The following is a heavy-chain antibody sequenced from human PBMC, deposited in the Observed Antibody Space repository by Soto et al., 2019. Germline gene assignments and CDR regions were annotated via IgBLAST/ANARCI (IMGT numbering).Heavy chain of an antibody. D-gene: IGHD6-6*01. CDR2: ISYDGSNK. CDR1: GFTFSSYG. J-gene: IGHJ4*02. V-gene: IGHV3-30*03. Sequence: QVQLVESGGGVVQPGRSLRLSCAASGFTFSSYGMHWVRQAPGKGLEWVAVISYDGSNKYYADSVKGRFTISRDNSKNTLYLQMNSLRAEDTAVYYCARDVRLEYSSSKSGYFDYWGQGTLVTVSS. CDR3: ARDVRLEYSSSKSGYFDY.